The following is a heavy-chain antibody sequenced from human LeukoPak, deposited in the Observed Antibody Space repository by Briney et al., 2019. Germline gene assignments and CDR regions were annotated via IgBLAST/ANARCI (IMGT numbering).Heavy chain of an antibody. V-gene: IGHV1-2*04. CDR3: ARGIGSWYPHFDY. CDR2: INPNSGGT. Sequence: GASVKVSCKASGYTFTGYYMHWVRQAPGQGLEWMGWINPNSGGTNYAQKFQGWVTMTRDTSISTAYMELSRLRSDDTAVCYCARGIGSWYPHFDYWGQGTLVTVSS. J-gene: IGHJ4*02. CDR1: GYTFTGYY. D-gene: IGHD6-13*01.